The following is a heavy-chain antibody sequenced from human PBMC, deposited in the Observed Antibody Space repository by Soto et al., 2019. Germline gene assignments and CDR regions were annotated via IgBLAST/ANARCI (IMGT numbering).Heavy chain of an antibody. CDR3: ARMTIVVGYGMDV. Sequence: SETLSLTCSVSGGSISSGGHYWSWIRQHPGKGLEWIGYIYYSGSTYYNPPLKSRVTISVDTSKNQFSLKLSSVTAADTAVYYCARMTIVVGYGMDVWGQGTTVTVSS. CDR2: IYYSGST. J-gene: IGHJ6*02. V-gene: IGHV4-31*03. CDR1: GGSISSGGHY. D-gene: IGHD3-22*01.